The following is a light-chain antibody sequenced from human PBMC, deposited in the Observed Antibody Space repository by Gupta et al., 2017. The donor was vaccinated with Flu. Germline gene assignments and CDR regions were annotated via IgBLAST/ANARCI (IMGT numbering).Light chain of an antibody. J-gene: IGLJ1*01. Sequence: GTSGDVGGYNYVSWYQHHPDKAPKLIIYEVSRRPSGVPDRFFASKSGSTASLTVFGRQAEDEADYYCGSYADGRYVFGSGTKLTVL. V-gene: IGLV2-8*03. CDR1: SGDVGGYNY. CDR2: EVS. CDR3: GSYADGRYV.